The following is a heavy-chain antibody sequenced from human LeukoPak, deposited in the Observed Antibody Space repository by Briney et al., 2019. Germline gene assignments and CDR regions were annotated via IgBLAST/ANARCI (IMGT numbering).Heavy chain of an antibody. CDR3: ARDTMPPGPHDY. V-gene: IGHV4-34*01. CDR1: GGSFSGYY. CDR2: INHSGST. J-gene: IGHJ4*02. D-gene: IGHD2-2*01. Sequence: PSETLSLTCAVYGGSFSGYYWSWIRQPPGKGLEWIGEINHSGSTNYNPSLKSRVTISVDTSKNQFSLKLSSVTAADTAVYYCARDTMPPGPHDYWGQGTLVTVSS.